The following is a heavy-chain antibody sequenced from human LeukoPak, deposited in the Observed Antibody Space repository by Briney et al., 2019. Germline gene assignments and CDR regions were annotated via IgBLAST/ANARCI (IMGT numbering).Heavy chain of an antibody. Sequence: ASVKVSCKASGYIFTSYGISWVRQAPGQGLERMGWISPYNGKTNYAQKFKGRVTMITDTSTSTVYMELRSLRSDDTAVYYCARDYYDSSGYSFDVFDFWGQGTMVTVSS. J-gene: IGHJ3*01. CDR3: ARDYYDSSGYSFDVFDF. D-gene: IGHD3-22*01. CDR2: ISPYNGKT. CDR1: GYIFTSYG. V-gene: IGHV1-18*04.